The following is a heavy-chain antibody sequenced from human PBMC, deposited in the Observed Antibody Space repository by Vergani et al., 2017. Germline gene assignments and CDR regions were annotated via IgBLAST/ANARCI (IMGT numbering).Heavy chain of an antibody. D-gene: IGHD3-22*01. J-gene: IGHJ3*02. Sequence: EVQLLESGGGLVQPGGSLRLSCAASGFTFSSYAMSWVRQAPGKGLEWVSAISGSGGSTYYADSVKGRFTISRDNSKNTLYLQMNSLRAEDTAVYYCAKDTXADYYDSSGYYRPDAFDIWGQGTMVTVSS. V-gene: IGHV3-23*01. CDR2: ISGSGGST. CDR3: AKDTXADYYDSSGYYRPDAFDI. CDR1: GFTFSSYA.